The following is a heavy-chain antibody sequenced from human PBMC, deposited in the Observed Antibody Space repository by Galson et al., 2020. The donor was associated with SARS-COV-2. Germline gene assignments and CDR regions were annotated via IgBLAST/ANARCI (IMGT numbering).Heavy chain of an antibody. CDR1: GYTLTSYD. D-gene: IGHD6-19*01. CDR3: ARGAISGRTN. CDR2: MNPNSGNT. V-gene: IGHV1-8*01. Sequence: GESLKISCKASGYTLTSYDINWVRQATGQGLEWMGWMNPNSGNTGYAQQFQGRVTMTRNTSIRTAYMELSSLRSEDTAVYYWARGAISGRTNWGQGTRVTGSS. J-gene: IGHJ4*02.